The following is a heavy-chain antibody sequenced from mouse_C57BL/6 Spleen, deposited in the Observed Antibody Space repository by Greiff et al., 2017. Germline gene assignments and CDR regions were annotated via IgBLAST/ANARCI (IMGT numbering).Heavy chain of an antibody. Sequence: EVQLQQSGPELVKPGASVKISCKASGYSFTGYYMNWVKQSPEKSLEWIGEINPSTGGTTYNQKFKAKATLTVDKSSSTAYLQLKSLTSEDSAVYYCARGDYYGPYYAMDYWGQGTSVTVSS. CDR1: GYSFTGYY. CDR3: ARGDYYGPYYAMDY. CDR2: INPSTGGT. D-gene: IGHD1-1*01. J-gene: IGHJ4*01. V-gene: IGHV1-42*01.